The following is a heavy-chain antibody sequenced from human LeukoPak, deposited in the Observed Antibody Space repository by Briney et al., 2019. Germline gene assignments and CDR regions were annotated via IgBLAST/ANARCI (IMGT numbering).Heavy chain of an antibody. J-gene: IGHJ5*02. D-gene: IGHD1-7*01. CDR2: ISAYNGNT. V-gene: IGHV1-18*01. CDR1: GYTFTSYG. CDR3: ARDLTTWNYGVGWFDP. Sequence: ASVKVSCKASGYTFTSYGISWVRQAPGQGLEWMGWISAYNGNTSYAQKLQGRVTMTTDTSTSTAYMELRSLRSDDTAVYYCARDLTTWNYGVGWFDPWGQGTLVTVSS.